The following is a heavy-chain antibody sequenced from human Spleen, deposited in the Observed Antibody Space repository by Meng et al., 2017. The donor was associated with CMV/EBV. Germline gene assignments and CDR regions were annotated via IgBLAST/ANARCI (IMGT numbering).Heavy chain of an antibody. D-gene: IGHD2-2*01. CDR2: ISAHNGNT. J-gene: IGHJ3*02. CDR3: ARDSRGIVVVPAAIFRDDAFDI. V-gene: IGHV1-18*01. Sequence: ASVKVSCKASGYSFSNYAISWVRQAPGQGLEWMGWISAHNGNTNYAEKVQGRVTITTDESTSTAYMELSSLRSEDTAVYYCARDSRGIVVVPAAIFRDDAFDIWGQGTMVTVSS. CDR1: GYSFSNYA.